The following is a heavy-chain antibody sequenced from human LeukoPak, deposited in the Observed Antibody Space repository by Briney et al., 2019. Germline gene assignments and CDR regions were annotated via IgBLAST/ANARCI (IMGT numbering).Heavy chain of an antibody. CDR2: INPNSGGT. Sequence: ASVKVSCKASGYTFTGYYMHWVRQAPGQGLEWMGWINPNSGGTNYAQKFQGRVTMTRDTSISTAYMELSRLRSDDTAVYYCARDPTISSSWFLNYYYYMDVWGKGTTVTISS. D-gene: IGHD6-13*01. J-gene: IGHJ6*03. CDR3: ARDPTISSSWFLNYYYYMDV. V-gene: IGHV1-2*02. CDR1: GYTFTGYY.